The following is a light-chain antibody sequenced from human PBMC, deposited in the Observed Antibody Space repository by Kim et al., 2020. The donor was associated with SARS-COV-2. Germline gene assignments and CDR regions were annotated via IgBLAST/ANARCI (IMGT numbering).Light chain of an antibody. V-gene: IGLV3-1*01. CDR1: KLGDKY. Sequence: SYELTQPPSVSVSPGQTASITCSGDKLGDKYACWYQQKPGQSPVLVISQDSKRPSGIPERFSGSNSGNTATLTISGTQAMDEADYYCQAWDSSTAYFVFG. J-gene: IGLJ1*01. CDR3: QAWDSSTAYFV. CDR2: QDS.